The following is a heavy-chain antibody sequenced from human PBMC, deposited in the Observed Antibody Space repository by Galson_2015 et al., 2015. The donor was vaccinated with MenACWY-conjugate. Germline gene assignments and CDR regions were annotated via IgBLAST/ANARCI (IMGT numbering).Heavy chain of an antibody. D-gene: IGHD1-26*01. CDR2: ISPGDSNT. CDR3: ARHPPGGRGMDV. J-gene: IGHJ6*02. V-gene: IGHV5-51*01. CDR1: GYSFSTYW. Sequence: QSGAEVKKPGESLKISCKGSGYSFSTYWIAWVRQLPGKGLEWMGLISPGDSNTRYSPAFHGQVTISADKSISTAYLQLHRLQASDTAMYYCARHPPGGRGMDVWGQGTTVTVSS.